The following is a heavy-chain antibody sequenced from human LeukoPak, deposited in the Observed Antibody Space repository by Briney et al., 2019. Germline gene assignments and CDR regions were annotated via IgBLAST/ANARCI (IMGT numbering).Heavy chain of an antibody. V-gene: IGHV3-53*01. D-gene: IGHD2-2*01. CDR2: IYSGDNT. CDR1: GLNLSCKY. CDR3: ARDKVACSSTSCHYWYFDL. Sequence: GGSLRLSCAASGLNLSCKYMSWLRQAPGKGLECVSHIYSGDNTYHADPVKGRFTISRDNSKHTLYLQMTRLRAEDTAVYYCARDKVACSSTSCHYWYFDLWGRGTLVTVSS. J-gene: IGHJ2*01.